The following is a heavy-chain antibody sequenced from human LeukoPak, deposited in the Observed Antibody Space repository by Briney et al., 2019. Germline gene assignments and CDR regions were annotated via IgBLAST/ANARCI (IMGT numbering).Heavy chain of an antibody. CDR1: DDSFSKYC. CDR2: INDSGST. D-gene: IGHD2-8*02. V-gene: IGHV4-34*01. J-gene: IGHJ4*02. Sequence: SETLSLTCAVYDDSFSKYCWSWIRQPPGKGLEWIGEINDSGSTNYNPSLKSRVTISVDTSKNQFSLKLSSVTAADTAVYYCASRVLASSDFDYWGQGTLVTVSS. CDR3: ASRVLASSDFDY.